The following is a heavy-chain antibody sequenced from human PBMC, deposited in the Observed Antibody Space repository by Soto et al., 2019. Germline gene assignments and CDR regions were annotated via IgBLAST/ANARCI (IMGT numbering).Heavy chain of an antibody. CDR1: GFTFSSYE. J-gene: IGHJ5*02. D-gene: IGHD2-15*01. V-gene: IGHV3-48*03. CDR3: ARPFCSGGSCYNWFDP. CDR2: ISSSGSTI. Sequence: PGGSLRLSCAASGFTFSSYEMNWVRQAPGKGLEWVSYISSSGSTIYYADSVKGRFTISRDNAKNSLYLQMNSLRAEDTAIYYCARPFCSGGSCYNWFDPWGQGTLVTVSS.